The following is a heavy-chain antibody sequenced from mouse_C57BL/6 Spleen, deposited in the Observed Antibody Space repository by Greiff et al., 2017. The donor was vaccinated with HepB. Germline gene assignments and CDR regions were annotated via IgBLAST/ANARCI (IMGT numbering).Heavy chain of an antibody. D-gene: IGHD1-1*01. CDR1: GYTFTSYW. CDR2: IHPNSGST. CDR3: ARFPLDYYGSSYGYFDV. Sequence: QVQLQHPGAELVKPGASVKLSCKASGYTFTSYWMYWVQQRPGQGLEWIGMIHPNSGSTNYNEKFKSKATLTVDNSSSTAYMQLSSLTSEDSAVYYCARFPLDYYGSSYGYFDVWGTGTTVTVSS. V-gene: IGHV1-64*01. J-gene: IGHJ1*03.